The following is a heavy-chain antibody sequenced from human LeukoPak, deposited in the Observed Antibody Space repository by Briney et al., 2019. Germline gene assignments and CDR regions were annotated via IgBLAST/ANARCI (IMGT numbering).Heavy chain of an antibody. Sequence: GESLKISCKGSGYSFTSYWIGWVRQMPGKGLEWMGIIYPGDSDTRYSPSFQGQVTISADKSISTAYLQWSSLKASDTAMYYCARLKYYYDGSGYYLYYFDYWGQGTLVTVSS. J-gene: IGHJ4*02. V-gene: IGHV5-51*01. CDR2: IYPGDSDT. D-gene: IGHD3-22*01. CDR1: GYSFTSYW. CDR3: ARLKYYYDGSGYYLYYFDY.